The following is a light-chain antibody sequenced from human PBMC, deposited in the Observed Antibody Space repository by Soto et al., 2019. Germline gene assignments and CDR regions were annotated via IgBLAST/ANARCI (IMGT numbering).Light chain of an antibody. CDR2: AAS. V-gene: IGKV1-6*01. Sequence: AIQMTQSPSSLSASVGDRVTITCRASQGIRNDLGWYQQKPGKAPKLLIYAASTLQSGVPSRFSGSGSGTDFILTISSLQPEDYATYYCLQGYNYPRTFGQGTTVDIK. J-gene: IGKJ1*01. CDR3: LQGYNYPRT. CDR1: QGIRND.